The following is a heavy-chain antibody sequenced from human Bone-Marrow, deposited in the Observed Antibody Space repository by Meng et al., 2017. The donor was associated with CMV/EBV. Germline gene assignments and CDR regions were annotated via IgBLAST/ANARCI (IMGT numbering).Heavy chain of an antibody. CDR3: ARHIAVAEYFDD. CDR1: GGSISSSSYY. Sequence: SETLSLTCTVSGGSISSSSYYWGWIRQPPGKGLEWIGSIYYNGSTYYNPSLKSRVTISVDTSKNQFSLKLSSVTAADTAVHYCARHIAVAEYFDDWGRGNLVTAAS. CDR2: IYYNGST. J-gene: IGHJ4*02. V-gene: IGHV4-39*01. D-gene: IGHD6-19*01.